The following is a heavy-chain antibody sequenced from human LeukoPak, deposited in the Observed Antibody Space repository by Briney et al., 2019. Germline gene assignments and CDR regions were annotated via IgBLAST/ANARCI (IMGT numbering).Heavy chain of an antibody. CDR3: ARGLQWELLGAFDI. Sequence: SETLSLTCTVSGGSISSYYWSWIRQPPGKGLEWIGYIYYSGRTNYNPSLKSRVTISVDTSKNQFSLKLRSVTAADTAVYYCARGLQWELLGAFDIWGQGTMVTASS. D-gene: IGHD1-26*01. CDR1: GGSISSYY. J-gene: IGHJ3*02. CDR2: IYYSGRT. V-gene: IGHV4-59*01.